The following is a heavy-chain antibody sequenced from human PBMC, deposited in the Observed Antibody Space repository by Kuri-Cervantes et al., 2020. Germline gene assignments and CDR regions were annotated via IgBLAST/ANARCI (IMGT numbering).Heavy chain of an antibody. V-gene: IGHV4-59*01. D-gene: IGHD5-24*01. CDR1: GGSFSGYY. Sequence: ESLKISCAVYGGSFSGYYWSWIRQPPGKGLEWIGYIYYSGSTNYNPSLKSRVTISVDTSKNQFSLKLSSVTAADTAVYYCARPLKRWLQLGAFDIWGQGTMVTVSS. CDR3: ARPLKRWLQLGAFDI. J-gene: IGHJ3*02. CDR2: IYYSGST.